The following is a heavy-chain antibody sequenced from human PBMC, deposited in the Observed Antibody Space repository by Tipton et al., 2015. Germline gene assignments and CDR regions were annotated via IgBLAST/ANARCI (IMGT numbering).Heavy chain of an antibody. V-gene: IGHV4-59*01. CDR3: ASGHGDYVNGMDV. CDR2: IYHSASS. J-gene: IGHJ6*02. D-gene: IGHD4-17*01. Sequence: LRLSCAASGFSFSDSYMNWIRQSPGRGLEWIGYIYHSASSNYNPSLKSRVTISLDTSKNQVSLKLSSVTAADTAVYYCASGHGDYVNGMDVWGQGTTVTVSS. CDR1: GFSFSDSY.